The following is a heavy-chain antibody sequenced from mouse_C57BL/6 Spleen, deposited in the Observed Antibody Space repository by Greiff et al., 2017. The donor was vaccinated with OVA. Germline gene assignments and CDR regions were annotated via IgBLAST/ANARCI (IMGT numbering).Heavy chain of an antibody. Sequence: VQLQQSGAELVKPGASVKISCKASCYAFSSYWMNWVKQRPGKGLEWIGQIYPGDGDTNYNGKFKGKATLTADKSSSTAYMQLSSLTSEDSAVYFCARASNYNAMDYWGQGTSVTVSS. CDR1: CYAFSSYW. V-gene: IGHV1-80*01. J-gene: IGHJ4*01. CDR2: IYPGDGDT. CDR3: ARASNYNAMDY. D-gene: IGHD2-5*01.